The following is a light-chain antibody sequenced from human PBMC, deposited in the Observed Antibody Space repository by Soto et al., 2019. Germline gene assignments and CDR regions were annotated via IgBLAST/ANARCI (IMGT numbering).Light chain of an antibody. V-gene: IGKV1-39*01. J-gene: IGKJ1*01. CDR3: QQYNYWWT. Sequence: DIQMTQSPSSLSASVGDRFTITCRASQSISSYLNWYQQKPGKAPKLLIYAASSLQSGVPSRFSGSGSGTEFTLTISSLQSEDFAVYYCQQYNYWWTFGQGTKVDI. CDR1: QSISSY. CDR2: AAS.